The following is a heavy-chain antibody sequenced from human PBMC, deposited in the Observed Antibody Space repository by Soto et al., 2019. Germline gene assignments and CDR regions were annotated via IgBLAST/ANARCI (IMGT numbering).Heavy chain of an antibody. J-gene: IGHJ6*02. CDR3: AKDRRPTSHYGMDV. D-gene: IGHD6-25*01. Sequence: QVQLVESGGGVVQPGRSLRLSCAASGFTFSSYGMHWVRQAPGKGLEWVAVISFDGNNKYYADSVKGRFTISRDNSKNTLYLQMNSLRAEDTAVYYCAKDRRPTSHYGMDVWGQGTTVTVSS. CDR1: GFTFSSYG. CDR2: ISFDGNNK. V-gene: IGHV3-30*18.